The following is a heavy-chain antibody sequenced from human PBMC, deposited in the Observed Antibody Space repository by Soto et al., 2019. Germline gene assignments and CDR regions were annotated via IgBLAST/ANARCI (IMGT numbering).Heavy chain of an antibody. V-gene: IGHV3-23*01. CDR3: AKGETYYDILTGYYRPHGMDV. CDR1: GFTFSSYA. Sequence: LRLSCAASGFTFSSYAMSWVRQAPGKGLEWVSAISGSGGSTYYADSVKGRFTISRDNSKNTLYLQMNSLRAEDTAVYYCAKGETYYDILTGYYRPHGMDVWGQGTTVTVSS. D-gene: IGHD3-9*01. CDR2: ISGSGGST. J-gene: IGHJ6*02.